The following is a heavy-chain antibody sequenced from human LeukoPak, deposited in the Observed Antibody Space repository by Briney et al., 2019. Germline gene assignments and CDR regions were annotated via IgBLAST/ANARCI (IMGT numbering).Heavy chain of an antibody. V-gene: IGHV3-23*01. CDR1: GFTFSSYA. Sequence: GGSLRLSCAASGFTFSSYAMHWVRQAPGKGLEWISSISRGAGTTYYAASVKGRFAISGDHSKNTVYLQMTSLRAEDTAVYYCAKRGDYYYYGMDVWGHGTMVTVSS. J-gene: IGHJ6*02. CDR2: ISRGAGTT. CDR3: AKRGDYYYYGMDV.